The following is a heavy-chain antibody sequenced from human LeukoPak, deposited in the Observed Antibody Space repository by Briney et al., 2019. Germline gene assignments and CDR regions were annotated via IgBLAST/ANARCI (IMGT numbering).Heavy chain of an antibody. D-gene: IGHD3-10*01. CDR3: ARDPPSMVRGVFPPVGYMDV. CDR2: IKQDGSEK. V-gene: IGHV3-7*01. J-gene: IGHJ6*03. CDR1: GFTFSSYW. Sequence: GGSLRLSCAASGFTFSSYWMSWVRQAPGKGLEWVANIKQDGSEKYYVDSVKGRFTISRDNAKNTLYLQMNSLRAEDTAVYYCARDPPSMVRGVFPPVGYMDVWGKGTTATVSS.